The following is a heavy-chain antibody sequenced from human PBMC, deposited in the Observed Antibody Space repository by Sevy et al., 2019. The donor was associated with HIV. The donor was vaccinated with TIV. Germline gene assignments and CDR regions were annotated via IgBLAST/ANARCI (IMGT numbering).Heavy chain of an antibody. J-gene: IGHJ6*02. V-gene: IGHV4-61*01. Sequence: SETLSLTCSVSAMSVSSANNYWTWIRQPPGKGLEWIGHVFYFGSTNYNPSLKSRVTISLDTSKRQFSLKLTSVTAADTAVYYCGRDQYYDVLTGIYAIDVWGQGTTVTVSS. CDR2: VFYFGST. CDR1: AMSVSSANNY. CDR3: GRDQYYDVLTGIYAIDV. D-gene: IGHD3-9*01.